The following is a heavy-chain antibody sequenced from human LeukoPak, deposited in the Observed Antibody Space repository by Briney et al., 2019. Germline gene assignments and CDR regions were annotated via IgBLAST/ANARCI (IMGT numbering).Heavy chain of an antibody. CDR3: ARDPRYCGGDCYTFDY. J-gene: IGHJ4*02. D-gene: IGHD2-21*02. V-gene: IGHV3-74*01. CDR2: INSDGSST. Sequence: QPGGSLRLSCAATGFIFSRYWMNWVRQAPGKGPVWVSRINSDGSSTSYADSVKGRFTISRDNAKNTLYLQMNSLRAEDTAVYYCARDPRYCGGDCYTFDYWGQGTLVTVSS. CDR1: GFIFSRYW.